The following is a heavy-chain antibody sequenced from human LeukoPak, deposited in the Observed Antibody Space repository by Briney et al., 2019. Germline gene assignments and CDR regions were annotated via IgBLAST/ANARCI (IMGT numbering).Heavy chain of an antibody. CDR2: IYYSGST. Sequence: PSETLSLTCTVSGGSISSYYWSWIRQPPGKGLEWIGYIYYSGSTNYNPSLKSRVTISVDTSKNQFSLKLSSVTAADTAVYYCARVGDFWSGYLTYFDYWGQGTLVTVSS. J-gene: IGHJ4*02. CDR3: ARVGDFWSGYLTYFDY. V-gene: IGHV4-59*01. D-gene: IGHD3-3*01. CDR1: GGSISSYY.